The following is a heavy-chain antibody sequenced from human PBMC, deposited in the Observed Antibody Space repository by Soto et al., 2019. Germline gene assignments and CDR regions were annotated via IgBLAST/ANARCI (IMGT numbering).Heavy chain of an antibody. CDR2: LNPHTADT. D-gene: IGHD2-8*02. CDR3: ARESYCTGGACFFDY. V-gene: IGHV1-8*01. J-gene: IGHJ4*02. Sequence: QAQLVQSGAEVKNPGASVKVSCKTSEYTFTSYDISWVRQAPGQGLEWMGWLNPHTADTTYAQKFQGRITMTRDTSIVTAYMELSSLTSDDTAVYYCARESYCTGGACFFDYWGQGTLVTVSS. CDR1: EYTFTSYD.